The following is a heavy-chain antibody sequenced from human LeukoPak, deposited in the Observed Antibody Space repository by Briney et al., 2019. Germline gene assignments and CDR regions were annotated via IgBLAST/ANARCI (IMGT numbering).Heavy chain of an antibody. J-gene: IGHJ4*02. D-gene: IGHD3-10*01. CDR1: GFTFSSYA. Sequence: GGSLRLSCAASGFTFSSYAMSWVRQAPGKGLEWVSAISGSGGSTYYADSVKGRFTISRDNSKNTLYLQMNSLRAEDTAVYYCAKAHYGSGSYQALGYWGQGTLVTVSS. CDR2: ISGSGGST. V-gene: IGHV3-23*01. CDR3: AKAHYGSGSYQALGY.